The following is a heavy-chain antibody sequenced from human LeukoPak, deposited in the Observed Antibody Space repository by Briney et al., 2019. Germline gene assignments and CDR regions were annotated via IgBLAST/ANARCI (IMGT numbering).Heavy chain of an antibody. D-gene: IGHD3-10*01. CDR2: ISGSGGST. V-gene: IGHV3-23*01. Sequence: GGSLRLSCAASGFTFSSYSMSWVRQAPGRGLEWVSAISGSGGSTYYADSVKGRFTISRDNPKNTLYLQMNSLRAEDTAVYYCAKDRLLWFGELFCYFDYWGQGTLVTVSS. CDR1: GFTFSSYS. J-gene: IGHJ4*02. CDR3: AKDRLLWFGELFCYFDY.